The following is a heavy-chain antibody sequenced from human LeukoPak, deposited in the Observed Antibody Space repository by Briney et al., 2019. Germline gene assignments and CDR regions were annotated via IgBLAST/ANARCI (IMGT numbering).Heavy chain of an antibody. CDR2: IYYSGST. V-gene: IGHV4-61*08. D-gene: IGHD5-18*01. Sequence: SETLSLTCTVSGGSLSSGGYFWSWIRQHPGKGLEWIGYIYYSGSTNYNPSLKSRVTISVDTSKNQFSLKLSSVTAADTAVYYCARHRGYSYGPDFDYWGQGTLVTVSS. CDR1: GGSLSSGGYF. CDR3: ARHRGYSYGPDFDY. J-gene: IGHJ4*02.